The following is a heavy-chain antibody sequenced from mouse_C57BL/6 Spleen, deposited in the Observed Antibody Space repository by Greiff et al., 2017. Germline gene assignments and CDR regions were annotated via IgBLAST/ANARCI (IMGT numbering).Heavy chain of an antibody. D-gene: IGHD2-4*01. CDR3: ARSNDYDEGIKFAY. CDR1: GYTFTSYW. J-gene: IGHJ3*01. V-gene: IGHV1-59*01. CDR2: IDPSDSYT. Sequence: QVQLQQPGAELVRPGTSVKLSCKASGYTFTSYWMHWVKQRPGQGLEWIGVIDPSDSYTNYNQKFKGKATLTVDTSASTAYMQLSSLTSEDSAVNYCARSNDYDEGIKFAYWGQGTLVTVSA.